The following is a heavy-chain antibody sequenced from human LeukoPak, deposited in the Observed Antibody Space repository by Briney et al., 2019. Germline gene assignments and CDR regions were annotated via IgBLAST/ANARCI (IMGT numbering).Heavy chain of an antibody. J-gene: IGHJ4*02. CDR3: ARQTGSGLFILP. CDR1: GDSISSGSYY. D-gene: IGHD3/OR15-3a*01. V-gene: IGHV4-61*02. Sequence: SETLSLTCTVSGDSISSGSYYWSWIRQPAGKGLEWIGRIYTSESTNYNASLKSQVSISIDTSENQFSLRLTSVTAADTAVYYCARQTGSGLFILPGGQGTLVTVPS. CDR2: IYTSEST.